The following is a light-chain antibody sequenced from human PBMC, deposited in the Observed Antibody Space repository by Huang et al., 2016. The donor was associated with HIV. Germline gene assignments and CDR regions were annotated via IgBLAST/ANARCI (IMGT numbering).Light chain of an antibody. V-gene: IGKV3-11*01. CDR2: AAS. J-gene: IGKJ4*01. CDR3: QQRGDWPLT. Sequence: EIVLTQSPATLSLSPGERATLSCRASQTISSSLVWYQQKPGQAPRLLIYAASSRATGIPARFSGWGSGTDFTLTISSLEPEDFAVYYCQQRGDWPLTFGGGTKVEIK. CDR1: QTISSS.